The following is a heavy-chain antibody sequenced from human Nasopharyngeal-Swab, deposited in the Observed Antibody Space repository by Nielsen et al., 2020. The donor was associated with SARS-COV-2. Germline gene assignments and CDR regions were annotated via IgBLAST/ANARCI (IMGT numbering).Heavy chain of an antibody. V-gene: IGHV3-21*01. D-gene: IGHD6-19*01. CDR1: GLTFSSYS. CDR2: ISSSSSYI. J-gene: IGHJ4*02. CDR3: ARDDGQWLNPVYYFDY. Sequence: GESLKISCAASGLTFSSYSMNWVRQAPGKGLEWVSSISSSSSYIYYADSVKGRFTISRDNAKNSLYLQMNSLRAEDTAVYYCARDDGQWLNPVYYFDYWGQGTLVTVSS.